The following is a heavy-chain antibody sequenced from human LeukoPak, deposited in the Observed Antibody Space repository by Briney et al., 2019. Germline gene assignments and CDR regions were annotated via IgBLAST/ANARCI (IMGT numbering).Heavy chain of an antibody. J-gene: IGHJ3*02. CDR2: IYHSGST. V-gene: IGHV4-30-2*01. CDR1: GGSISSGGYS. CDR3: ATMAPYYDFWSGYPRGGAFDI. Sequence: SETLSLTCAVSGGSISSGGYSWSWIRQPPGKGLEWMGYIYHSGSTYYNPSLKSRVTISVDRSKNQFSLKLSSVTAADTAVYYCATMAPYYDFWSGYPRGGAFDIWGQGTMVTVSS. D-gene: IGHD3-3*01.